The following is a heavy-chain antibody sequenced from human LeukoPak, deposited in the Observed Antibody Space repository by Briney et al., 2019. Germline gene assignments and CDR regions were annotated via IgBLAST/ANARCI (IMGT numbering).Heavy chain of an antibody. D-gene: IGHD1-7*01. CDR1: GYTFTSYG. CDR3: TRHLAYNWNYLSVNCFDY. Sequence: GASVKVSCKASGYTFTSYGISWVRQAPGQGLEWMGWISAYNGNTNYAQKLQGRVTMTTDTSTSTAYMELRSLRSDDTAVYYCTRHLAYNWNYLSVNCFDYWGQGTLVTVSS. J-gene: IGHJ4*02. CDR2: ISAYNGNT. V-gene: IGHV1-18*01.